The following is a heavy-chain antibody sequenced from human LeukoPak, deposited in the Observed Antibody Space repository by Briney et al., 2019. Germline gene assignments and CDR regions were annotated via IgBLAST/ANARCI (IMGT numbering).Heavy chain of an antibody. CDR2: IWYDGSNK. CDR1: GFTFSSYG. Sequence: PGGSLRLSCAASGFTFSSYGMHWVRQAPGKGLEWVAVIWYDGSNKYYADSVKGRFTISRDNSKNTLYLQINSLRAEDTAVYYCAKVGPPGYYYDSRDPHYWYFDLWGRGTLVTVSS. V-gene: IGHV3-33*06. J-gene: IGHJ2*01. D-gene: IGHD3-22*01. CDR3: AKVGPPGYYYDSRDPHYWYFDL.